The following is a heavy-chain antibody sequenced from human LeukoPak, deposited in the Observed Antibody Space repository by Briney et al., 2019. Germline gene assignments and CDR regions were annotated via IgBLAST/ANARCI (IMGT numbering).Heavy chain of an antibody. V-gene: IGHV3-48*03. D-gene: IGHD3-10*01. Sequence: GGSLRLSCEASGFTFSSYEMNWVRQAPGKGLEWVSYISSSGSTIYYADSVKGRFTISRDNAKNSLYLQVNSLRAEDTAVYYCARYTGSGSYYNFFYYYGMDVWGQGTTVTVSS. CDR1: GFTFSSYE. CDR3: ARYTGSGSYYNFFYYYGMDV. J-gene: IGHJ6*02. CDR2: ISSSGSTI.